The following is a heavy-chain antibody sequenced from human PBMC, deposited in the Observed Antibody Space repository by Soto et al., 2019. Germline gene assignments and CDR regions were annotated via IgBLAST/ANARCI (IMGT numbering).Heavy chain of an antibody. Sequence: YFIPWVGKVEREGLVWLARIYPSDSYTNYSPSFGGRVTVSVDKSISTAYLQWSSLQASDSATYYCARQKNDLLTGYYRYYGTAVWGQGTTGAVFS. J-gene: IGHJ6*02. CDR2: IYPSDSYT. V-gene: IGHV5-10-1*01. CDR3: ARQKNDLLTGYYRYYGTAV. D-gene: IGHD3-9*01. CDR1: YF.